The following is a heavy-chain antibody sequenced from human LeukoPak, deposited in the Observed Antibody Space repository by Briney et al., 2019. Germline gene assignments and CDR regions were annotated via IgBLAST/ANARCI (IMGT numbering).Heavy chain of an antibody. CDR3: ARGRFDPLTGYEYYHDY. CDR2: IYNSGST. V-gene: IGHV4-59*08. D-gene: IGHD3-9*01. CDR1: GGSISSYY. Sequence: SETLSLTCTVSGGSISSYYWSWIRQPPGKGLEWIGYIYNSGSTNYNPSLKSRVTMSVGTSKNQFSLKLSSVTAADTAVYYCARGRFDPLTGYEYYHDYWGQGTLVTVSS. J-gene: IGHJ4*02.